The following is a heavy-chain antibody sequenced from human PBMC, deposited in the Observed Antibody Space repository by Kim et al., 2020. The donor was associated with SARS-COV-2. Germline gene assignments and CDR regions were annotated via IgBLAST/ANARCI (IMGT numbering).Heavy chain of an antibody. CDR2: IFIYDRT. J-gene: IGHJ4*02. D-gene: IGHD1-26*01. V-gene: IGHV4-59*13. CDR1: GGSISSYN. Sequence: SETLSLTCTVSGGSISSYNWCWVRMPPRPGMERVGFIFIYDRTNSNPSLKSRVTISVDTATNQYSLRLSSVTAADTDMYYCARASSYYVIDYWGQGTLVTVSS. CDR3: ARASSYYVIDY.